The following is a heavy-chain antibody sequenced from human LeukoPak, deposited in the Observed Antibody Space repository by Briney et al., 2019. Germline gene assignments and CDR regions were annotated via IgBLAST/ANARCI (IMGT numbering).Heavy chain of an antibody. CDR3: ARDCVRYGSGWYLGPDAFDI. CDR1: GFTFSSYE. J-gene: IGHJ3*02. CDR2: ISSSGSTI. Sequence: GGSLRLSCAASGFTFSSYEMNWVRQAPGKGLEWVSYISSSGSTIYYADSVKGRFTISRDNAKNSLYLQMNSLRAEDTAVYYCARDCVRYGSGWYLGPDAFDIWGQGTMVTVSS. V-gene: IGHV3-48*03. D-gene: IGHD6-19*01.